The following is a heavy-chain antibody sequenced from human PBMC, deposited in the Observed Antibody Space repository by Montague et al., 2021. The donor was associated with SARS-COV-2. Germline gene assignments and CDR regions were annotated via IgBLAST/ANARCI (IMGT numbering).Heavy chain of an antibody. J-gene: IGHJ4*02. CDR2: VDYSGNT. CDR1: GGPISGSSDY. D-gene: IGHD5-18*01. Sequence: SETLSLTCTVTGGPISGSSDYWGWIRQSPGKGLEWIASVDYSGNTXYSPSLKSRLTISVDTSKNQFSLKLNSVTAADTALYYCARREYSYGWGDWGQGTLVPVSS. CDR3: ARREYSYGWGD. V-gene: IGHV4-39*01.